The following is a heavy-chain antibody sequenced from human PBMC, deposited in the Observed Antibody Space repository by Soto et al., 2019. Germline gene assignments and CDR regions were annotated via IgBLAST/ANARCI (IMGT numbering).Heavy chain of an antibody. J-gene: IGHJ5*02. Sequence: ASVKVSCKASGYNFNMYGIPWVRQAPRQGLEWMGWISAYNGNISYAQNLQGRVSMNTDTSTSTDYMVLRTLRSDDTAVSYCPRQYVQVPGTRPEFDPWAQGTLVTDS. CDR3: PRQYVQVPGTRPEFDP. CDR2: ISAYNGNI. V-gene: IGHV1-18*04. CDR1: GYNFNMYG. D-gene: IGHD2-2*02.